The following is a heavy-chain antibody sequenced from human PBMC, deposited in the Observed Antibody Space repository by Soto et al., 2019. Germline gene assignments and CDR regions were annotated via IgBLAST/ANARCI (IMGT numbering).Heavy chain of an antibody. CDR2: IFYSGSS. V-gene: IGHV4-39*02. D-gene: IGHD6-13*01. J-gene: IGHJ4*02. Sequence: QLQLQESGPGLVKPSETLSLTCTVSGDSIFSGIYYWGWIRQPPGKGLEWIGSIFYSGSSSYNPSLKSRVTISVHTSKNHFSLKLSSVTAADTAVYYCARLPPPAGCVDYWGQGALVTVSS. CDR1: GDSIFSGIYY. CDR3: ARLPPPAGCVDY.